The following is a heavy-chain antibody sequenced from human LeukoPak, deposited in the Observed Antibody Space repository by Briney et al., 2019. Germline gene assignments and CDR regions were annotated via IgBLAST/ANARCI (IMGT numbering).Heavy chain of an antibody. CDR2: IRSKANSYAT. CDR1: GFTFSGSA. V-gene: IGHV3-73*01. Sequence: PAGSLRLSCAASGFTFSGSAMHWVRQASGKGLEWVGRIRSKANSYATAYAASVKGRFTISRDDSKNTAYLQMNSLKTEDTAVYYCTRLAYYDFWSDSPDAFDIWGQGTMVTVSS. D-gene: IGHD3-3*01. CDR3: TRLAYYDFWSDSPDAFDI. J-gene: IGHJ3*02.